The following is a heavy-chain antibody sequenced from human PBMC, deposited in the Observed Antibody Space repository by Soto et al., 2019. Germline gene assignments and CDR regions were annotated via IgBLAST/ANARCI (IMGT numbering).Heavy chain of an antibody. CDR3: ARDNKITIFGVVHNDY. D-gene: IGHD3-3*01. CDR2: ISAYNGNT. Sequence: SVKVSCKASGYTFTSYGISWVRQAPGQGLERMGWISAYNGNTNYAQKLQGRVTMTTDTSTSTAYMELRSLRSDDTAVYYCARDNKITIFGVVHNDYWGQGTLVTVSS. J-gene: IGHJ4*02. V-gene: IGHV1-18*01. CDR1: GYTFTSYG.